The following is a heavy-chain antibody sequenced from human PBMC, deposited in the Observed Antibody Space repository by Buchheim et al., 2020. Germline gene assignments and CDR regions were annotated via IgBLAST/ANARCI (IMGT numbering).Heavy chain of an antibody. Sequence: EVQLVESGGGLVQPGGSLRLSCVASGFTFTSYWMNWVRQAPGKGLMWVARIKSDGSTTTYADSVKGRITISRDNAKKTLYLHMNSLRAEDTAVYYCVRGLDSGSSLDYWGQGTL. D-gene: IGHD1-26*01. CDR1: GFTFTSYW. V-gene: IGHV3-74*03. CDR2: IKSDGSTT. J-gene: IGHJ4*02. CDR3: VRGLDSGSSLDY.